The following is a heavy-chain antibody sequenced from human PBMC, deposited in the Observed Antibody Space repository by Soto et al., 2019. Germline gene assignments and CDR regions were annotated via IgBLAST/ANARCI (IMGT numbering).Heavy chain of an antibody. CDR2: IYYSGST. D-gene: IGHD4-4*01. J-gene: IGHJ4*02. V-gene: IGHV4-39*07. CDR1: GGSISSSSYY. Sequence: SETLSLTCTVSGGSISSSSYYWGWIRQPPGKGLEWIGSIYYSGSTYYNPSLKSRVTISVDRSKNQFSLNLSSVTAADTAVYYCARGMTTVTTYDYWGQGTLVTVSS. CDR3: ARGMTTVTTYDY.